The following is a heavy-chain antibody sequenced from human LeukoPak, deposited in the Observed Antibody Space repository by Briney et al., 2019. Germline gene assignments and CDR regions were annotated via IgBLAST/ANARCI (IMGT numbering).Heavy chain of an antibody. V-gene: IGHV1-69*13. CDR3: ANALGFDI. CDR1: GGTFSSYV. CDR2: IIPMFGTA. Sequence: GASVKVSCKASGGTFSSYVITWVRQAPGQGLEWMGGIIPMFGTADYAQKFQGRVTITADESTSTAYMQLSSLRDEDTAIYYCANALGFDIWGQGTMVTVSS. J-gene: IGHJ3*02.